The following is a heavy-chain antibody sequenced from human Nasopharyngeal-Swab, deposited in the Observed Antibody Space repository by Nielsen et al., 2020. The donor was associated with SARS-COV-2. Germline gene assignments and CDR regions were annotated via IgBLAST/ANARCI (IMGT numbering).Heavy chain of an antibody. V-gene: IGHV3-30*18. D-gene: IGHD4-17*01. J-gene: IGHJ4*02. CDR3: AKDVHGDYGGIDY. Sequence: GESLQISCSSSRLPFRSFLLGWVRHAPGKGLEWVAVISYDGSNEYYGDSVKGRFTISRDNSKNTLYLQMNSLRVDDTAVYYCAKDVHGDYGGIDYWGQGILVTVSS. CDR1: RLPFRSFL. CDR2: ISYDGSNE.